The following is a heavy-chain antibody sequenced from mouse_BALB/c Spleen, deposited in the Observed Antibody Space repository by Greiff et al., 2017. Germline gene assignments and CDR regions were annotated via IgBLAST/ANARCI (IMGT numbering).Heavy chain of an antibody. V-gene: IGHV5-9-4*01. CDR1: GFTFSSYA. J-gene: IGHJ4*01. Sequence: EVKVVESGGGLVKPGGSLKLSCAASGFTFSSYAMSWVRQSPEKRLEWVAEISSGGSYTYYPDTVTGRFTISRDNAKNTLYLEMSSLRSEDTAMYYCARGYYGSSYAMDYWGQGTSVTVSS. D-gene: IGHD1-1*01. CDR2: ISSGGSYT. CDR3: ARGYYGSSYAMDY.